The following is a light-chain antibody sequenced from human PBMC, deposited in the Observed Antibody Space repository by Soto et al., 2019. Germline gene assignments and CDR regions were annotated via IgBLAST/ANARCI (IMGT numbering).Light chain of an antibody. Sequence: EIVLTQSPGTLSLSPGERATLSCRASQSINNRYLAWYQQKPGQAPRLLIYGASSRATGIPDRFSGSGSGTDFTLTISSLEPEDFAVYYCQQFGSSPGFTFVPGTKVDMK. CDR1: QSINNRY. V-gene: IGKV3-20*01. CDR2: GAS. CDR3: QQFGSSPGFT. J-gene: IGKJ3*01.